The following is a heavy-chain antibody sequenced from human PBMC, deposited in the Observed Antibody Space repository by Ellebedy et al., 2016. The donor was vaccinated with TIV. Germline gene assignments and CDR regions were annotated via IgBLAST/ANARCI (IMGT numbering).Heavy chain of an antibody. CDR2: IIAIFGTT. CDR3: ARPARVNDRCLDCPDYYYYGMDV. J-gene: IGHJ6*02. V-gene: IGHV1-69*13. CDR1: GGIFRSYA. D-gene: IGHD2-21*01. Sequence: ASVKVSCKASGGIFRSYAISWVRQAPGQGLEWMGGIIAIFGTTNYAQKFQGRVTITADESMTTVYLELNSLKFEDTAVYYCARPARVNDRCLDCPDYYYYGMDVWGQGTTVTVSS.